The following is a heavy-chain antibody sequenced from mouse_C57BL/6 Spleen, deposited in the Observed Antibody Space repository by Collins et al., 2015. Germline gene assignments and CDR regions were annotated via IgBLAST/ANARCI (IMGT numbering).Heavy chain of an antibody. D-gene: IGHD1-1*01. CDR2: IDPETGGT. J-gene: IGHJ2*01. CDR1: GYTFTDYE. Sequence: QVQLQQSGAELVRPGASVTLSCKASGYTFTDYEMHWVKQTPVHGLEWIGAIDPETGGTAYNQKFKGKAILTADKSSSTAYMELRSLTSEDSAVYYCTRLITTVVDYWGQGTTLTVSS. V-gene: IGHV1-15*01. CDR3: TRLITTVVDY.